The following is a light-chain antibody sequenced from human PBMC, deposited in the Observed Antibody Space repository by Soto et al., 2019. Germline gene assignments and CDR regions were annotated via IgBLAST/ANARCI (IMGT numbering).Light chain of an antibody. V-gene: IGLV2-14*01. Sequence: QSVLTQPASVSGSPGQSITISCSGTSSDIGTYDHVAWFQQFPGKTPKLVIYSVSDRPSGVSYRFSGSKSGNTASLTISGLQADDEADYYCISYTVSRSYLFGTGTKV. CDR1: SSDIGTYDH. J-gene: IGLJ1*01. CDR2: SVS. CDR3: ISYTVSRSYL.